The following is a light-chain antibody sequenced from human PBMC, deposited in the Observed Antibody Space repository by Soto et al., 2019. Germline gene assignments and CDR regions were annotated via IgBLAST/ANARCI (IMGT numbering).Light chain of an antibody. CDR3: CSYAGSRV. CDR1: SSDVGSYNL. J-gene: IGLJ2*01. CDR2: EVS. Sequence: QSVLTQPASVSGSPGQSTTISCTGTSSDVGSYNLVSWYQQHPGKAPKLMIYEVSKRPSGVSNRFSGSKSGNTASLTISGLQSEDEADYYCCSYAGSRVFGGGTKLTVL. V-gene: IGLV2-23*02.